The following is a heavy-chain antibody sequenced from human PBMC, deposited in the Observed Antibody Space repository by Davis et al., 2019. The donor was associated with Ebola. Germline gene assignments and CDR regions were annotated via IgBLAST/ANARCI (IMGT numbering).Heavy chain of an antibody. V-gene: IGHV3-11*06. CDR1: GFTFTDYY. Sequence: GESLKISCAASGFTFTDYYMCWIRHALGKGLEWVSSIRGDSLYTNYADSVRGRLTISRDDAKNSLYLQMNSLRAEDTAIYYCVRVSRNIATGWYRFDAFDIWGQGTLVSVSS. J-gene: IGHJ3*02. CDR2: IRGDSLYT. CDR3: VRVSRNIATGWYRFDAFDI. D-gene: IGHD6-19*01.